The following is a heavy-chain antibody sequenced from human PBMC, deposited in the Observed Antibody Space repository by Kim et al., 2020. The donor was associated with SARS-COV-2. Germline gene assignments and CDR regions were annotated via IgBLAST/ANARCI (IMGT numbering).Heavy chain of an antibody. CDR1: GYIFTDYY. V-gene: IGHV1-2*02. J-gene: IGHJ4*02. CDR3: SREDTYSNSLAL. D-gene: IGHD6-13*01. Sequence: ASVKVSCKTSGYIFTDYYIHWVRQAPGQGLEWMGWINPNGGATNYAQKFQGRFTVTRYTSISTAYMDLSRLTSDDTAVYFCSREDTYSNSLALWGQGTLVTVSS. CDR2: INPNGGAT.